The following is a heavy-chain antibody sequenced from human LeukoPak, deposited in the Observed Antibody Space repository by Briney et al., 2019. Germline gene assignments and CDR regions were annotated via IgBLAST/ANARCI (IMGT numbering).Heavy chain of an antibody. Sequence: PGGSLRLSCAASGFTFSSYGMHWVRQAPGKGLEWVAFIRYDGSNKYYADSVKGRFTISRDNSKNTLHLQMNSLRAEDTAVYYCAKDRGGSGWYKGGFDYWGQGTLVTVSS. V-gene: IGHV3-30*02. D-gene: IGHD6-19*01. CDR3: AKDRGGSGWYKGGFDY. CDR1: GFTFSSYG. J-gene: IGHJ4*02. CDR2: IRYDGSNK.